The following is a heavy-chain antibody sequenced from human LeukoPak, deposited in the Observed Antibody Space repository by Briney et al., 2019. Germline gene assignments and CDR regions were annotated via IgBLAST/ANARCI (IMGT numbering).Heavy chain of an antibody. CDR1: GYTFTSYD. Sequence: ASVKVSCKASGYTFTSYDINWVRQATGQGLEWMGWMNPNSGNTGHAQKFQGRVTMTRNTSISTAYMELSSLRSEDTAVYYCARLWFGELTGYYYYGMDVWGQGTTVTVSS. CDR2: MNPNSGNT. D-gene: IGHD3-10*01. J-gene: IGHJ6*02. CDR3: ARLWFGELTGYYYYGMDV. V-gene: IGHV1-8*01.